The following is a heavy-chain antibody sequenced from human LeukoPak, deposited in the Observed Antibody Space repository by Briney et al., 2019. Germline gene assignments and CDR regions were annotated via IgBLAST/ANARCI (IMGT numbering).Heavy chain of an antibody. CDR2: IYYSGST. D-gene: IGHD6-13*01. J-gene: IGHJ4*02. Sequence: SETLSLTCTVSGASISSSSYYWGWLRQPPGKGLEWIGTIYYSGSTYYNPSLKSRVTISVDTSKNQFSLKLSSVTAADTAVYYCAREGIAAAGPIDYWGQGTLVTVSS. CDR1: GASISSSSYY. V-gene: IGHV4-39*02. CDR3: AREGIAAAGPIDY.